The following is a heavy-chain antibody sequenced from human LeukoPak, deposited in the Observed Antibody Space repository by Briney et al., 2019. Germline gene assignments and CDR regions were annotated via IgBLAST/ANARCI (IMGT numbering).Heavy chain of an antibody. V-gene: IGHV1-46*01. J-gene: IGHJ5*02. CDR3: ARAFRVREQFDP. D-gene: IGHD3-16*01. Sequence: ASVKVSCKAFGYTFTSYYMHWVRQAPGQGLEWMGIINPSGGSTSYAQKFQGRVTMTRDTSTSTVYMELSSLRSEDTAVYYCARAFRVREQFDPWGQGTLVTVSS. CDR2: INPSGGST. CDR1: GYTFTSYY.